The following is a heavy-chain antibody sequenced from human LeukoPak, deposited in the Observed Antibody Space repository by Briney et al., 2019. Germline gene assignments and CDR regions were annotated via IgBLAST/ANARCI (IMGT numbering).Heavy chain of an antibody. D-gene: IGHD3-9*01. J-gene: IGHJ6*03. CDR3: ARTARLRYFGEYYYMHV. V-gene: IGHV1-2*02. CDR2: INPNSGGT. CDR1: GYTFTGDY. Sequence: ASVKVSCKASGYTFTGDYMHWVRQAPGQGLEWMGWINPNSGGTNYAQKFQGRVTMTRDTSISTAYMELRRVRSDDTAVYYCARTARLRYFGEYYYMHVWAKGPTVSVSS.